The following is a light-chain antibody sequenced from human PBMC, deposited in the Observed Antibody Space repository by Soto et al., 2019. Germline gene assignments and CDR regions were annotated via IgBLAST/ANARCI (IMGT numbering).Light chain of an antibody. J-gene: IGKJ3*01. CDR2: SAS. Sequence: DIQLTQSPSILSASVGDRVTITCRASPGISSFLAWYRQKPGKAPELLLFSASTLVTGVPSRCSGSGSETHFTLTISSLQPEDSATYYCQQLNSYPYTFGPGTKVTLK. V-gene: IGKV1-9*01. CDR1: PGISSF. CDR3: QQLNSYPYT.